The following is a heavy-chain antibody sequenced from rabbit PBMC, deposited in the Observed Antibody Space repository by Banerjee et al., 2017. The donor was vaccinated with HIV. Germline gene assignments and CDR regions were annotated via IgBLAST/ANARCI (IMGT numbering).Heavy chain of an antibody. V-gene: IGHV1S45*01. CDR1: GFSFGDRDV. J-gene: IGHJ4*01. CDR2: INAATGKP. CDR3: ARDLVGVIGWNFYL. D-gene: IGHD1-1*01. Sequence: QEQLVESGGGLVQPTGSLTLTCKASGFSFGDRDVMCWGRQAPGKGLEWIACINAATGKPVYATWAKGRFTISRTSSTTVTLRMTSLTAADRAAYFCARDLVGVIGWNFYLWGPGTLVTVS.